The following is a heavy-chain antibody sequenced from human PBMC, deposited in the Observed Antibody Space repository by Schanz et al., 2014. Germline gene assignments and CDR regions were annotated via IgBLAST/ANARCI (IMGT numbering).Heavy chain of an antibody. CDR3: ASRSVYAPT. CDR2: IYSGDNT. D-gene: IGHD2-8*01. V-gene: IGHV3-66*01. CDR1: GFTVSNNY. Sequence: VQLVESGGGVVQPGGSLRLSCAASGFTVSNNYMSWVRQAPGKGLEWVSLIYSGDNTYYADSVKDRFTISGDNSKNTLYLQMNNLRAEDTAVYYCASRSVYAPTWGQGILVTVSS. J-gene: IGHJ5*02.